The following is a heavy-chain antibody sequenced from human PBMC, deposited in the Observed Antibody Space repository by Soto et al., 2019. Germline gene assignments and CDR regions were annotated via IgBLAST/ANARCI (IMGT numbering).Heavy chain of an antibody. V-gene: IGHV1-3*01. Sequence: ASVKVSCKASGYTFTSYGIHWVRQAPGQRLEWMGWINAANGDTKYSPKFQGRVTITRDTSASTAYMELSRLRSDDTAVYYCARAGYDFWSGYYSSNWFDPWGQGTLVTVSS. CDR1: GYTFTSYG. CDR3: ARAGYDFWSGYYSSNWFDP. J-gene: IGHJ5*02. CDR2: INAANGDT. D-gene: IGHD3-3*01.